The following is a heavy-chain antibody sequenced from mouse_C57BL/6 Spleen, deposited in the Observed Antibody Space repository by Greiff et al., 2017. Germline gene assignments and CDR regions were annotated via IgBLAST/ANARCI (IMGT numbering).Heavy chain of an antibody. CDR2: IAPSDSYT. Sequence: VQLQQPGAELVMPGASVKLSCKASGYTFTSYWMHWVKQRPGQGLEWIGEIAPSDSYTNYNQKFTGKSTLTVDTSSSTAYMQLSSLTSEASAVYYCAGAWFAYWGQGTLVTVSA. V-gene: IGHV1-69*01. CDR3: AGAWFAY. J-gene: IGHJ3*01. CDR1: GYTFTSYW.